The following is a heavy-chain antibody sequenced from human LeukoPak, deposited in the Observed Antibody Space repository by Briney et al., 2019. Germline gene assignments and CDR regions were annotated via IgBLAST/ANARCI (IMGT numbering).Heavy chain of an antibody. V-gene: IGHV4-34*01. CDR3: AREFYRSSTSCYVPDVYYYYYGMDV. CDR2: INHSGST. CDR1: GGSFSGYY. D-gene: IGHD2-2*01. J-gene: IGHJ6*04. Sequence: PSETLSLTCAVYGGSFSGYYWSWIRQPPGKGLEWIGEINHSGSTNYNPSLKSRVTISVDTSKNQFSLKLSSVTAADTAVYYCAREFYRSSTSCYVPDVYYYYYGMDVWGKGTTVTVSS.